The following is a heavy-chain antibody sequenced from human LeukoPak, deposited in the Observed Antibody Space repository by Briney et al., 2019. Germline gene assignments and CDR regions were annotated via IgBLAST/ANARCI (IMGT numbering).Heavy chain of an antibody. Sequence: SVKVSCKASGGTFSSYAISWVRQAPGQGLEWRGGIIPIFGTANYAQKFQGRVTITADESTSTAYMELSSLRSEDTAVYYCARNAVPDRPFSGMHVWGKGTTVTVSS. V-gene: IGHV1-69*13. J-gene: IGHJ6*04. CDR3: ARNAVPDRPFSGMHV. CDR1: GGTFSSYA. CDR2: IIPIFGTA.